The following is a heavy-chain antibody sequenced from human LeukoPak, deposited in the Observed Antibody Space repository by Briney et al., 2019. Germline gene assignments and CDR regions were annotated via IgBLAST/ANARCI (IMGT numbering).Heavy chain of an antibody. D-gene: IGHD1-26*01. Sequence: GKSLRLSCSGSGFSFSSFWMHWIRQVPGKGLEWVSRIRTDGTVTTYADSVKGRFTISRDNSKKTMYLQMNSLRPDDTAIYYCVADSGGRSGGDYWGQGAPVTVSS. V-gene: IGHV3-74*01. CDR3: VADSGGRSGGDY. CDR1: GFSFSSFW. CDR2: IRTDGTVT. J-gene: IGHJ4*02.